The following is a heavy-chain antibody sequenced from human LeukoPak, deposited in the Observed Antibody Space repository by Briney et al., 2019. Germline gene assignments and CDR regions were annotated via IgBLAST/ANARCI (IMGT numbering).Heavy chain of an antibody. V-gene: IGHV3-7*01. CDR1: GFSFSSHW. CDR2: IKHDGSEK. CDR3: ASKNGSY. D-gene: IGHD1-26*01. J-gene: IGHJ4*02. Sequence: PGGSLRLSCADSGFSFSSHWMSWVRQAPGKGLEWVANIKHDGSEKYYVDSVKGRFAISRDNAKNSLYLQMNSLRAEDTAVYYCASKNGSYWGQGTLVTVSS.